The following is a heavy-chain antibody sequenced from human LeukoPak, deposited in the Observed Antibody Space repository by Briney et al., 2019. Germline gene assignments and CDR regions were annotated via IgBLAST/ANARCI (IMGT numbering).Heavy chain of an antibody. Sequence: PSETLSLTCTVSGDSISGYYWTWIRQPPGKGLEWIGYIYYIGSTNHNPSLKSRLTISVDTSKNQFSLKLSSVTAADTAVYYCARLRGNYFPDYWGQGALVTVSS. CDR1: GDSISGYY. CDR3: ARLRGNYFPDY. J-gene: IGHJ4*02. V-gene: IGHV4-59*01. D-gene: IGHD4-11*01. CDR2: IYYIGST.